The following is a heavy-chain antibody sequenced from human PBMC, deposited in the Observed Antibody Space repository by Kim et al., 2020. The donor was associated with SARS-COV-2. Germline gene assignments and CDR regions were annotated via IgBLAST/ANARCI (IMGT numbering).Heavy chain of an antibody. CDR1: GFTFSGSA. V-gene: IGHV3-73*01. J-gene: IGHJ4*02. Sequence: GGSLRLSCAASGFTFSGSAIHWVRQASGKGLEWVGRIKSKADTYATDYAASGKGRFTIYRDDSKNTAYLQMNSLKSADTAVYYCIRRSENANSGYPTLGTVDWGQGTLVTVSS. CDR3: IRRSENANSGYPTLGTVD. D-gene: IGHD3-22*01. CDR2: IKSKADTYAT.